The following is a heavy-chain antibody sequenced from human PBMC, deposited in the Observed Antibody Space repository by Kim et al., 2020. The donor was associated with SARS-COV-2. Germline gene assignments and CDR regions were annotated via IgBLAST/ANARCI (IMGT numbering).Heavy chain of an antibody. V-gene: IGHV4-59*08. Sequence: SETLSLTCTVSGGSISSYYWSWIRQPPGKGLEWIGYIYYSGSTNYNPSLKSRVTISVDTSKNQFSLKLSSVTAADTAVYYCARQPSVSSSWPPRRAGYFDLWGRGTLVTVSS. J-gene: IGHJ2*01. D-gene: IGHD6-13*01. CDR3: ARQPSVSSSWPPRRAGYFDL. CDR1: GGSISSYY. CDR2: IYYSGST.